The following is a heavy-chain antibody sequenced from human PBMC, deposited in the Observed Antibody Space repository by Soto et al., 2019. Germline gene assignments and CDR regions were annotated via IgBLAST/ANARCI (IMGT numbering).Heavy chain of an antibody. Sequence: SETLSLTCAVYGKSLSGYYWSWIRQPPGKALEWIGEINHSGNTNYNPSLKSRVTISVDTSKDQLFLNLSSVTAADTAMYYCARHHVRGRTIAGAAEFWGQGTLVTVSS. J-gene: IGHJ4*02. V-gene: IGHV4-34*01. CDR3: ARHHVRGRTIAGAAEF. D-gene: IGHD1-26*01. CDR2: INHSGNT. CDR1: GKSLSGYY.